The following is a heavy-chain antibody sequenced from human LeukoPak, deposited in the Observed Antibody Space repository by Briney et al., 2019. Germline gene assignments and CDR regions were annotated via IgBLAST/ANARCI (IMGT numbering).Heavy chain of an antibody. CDR2: IYTSGST. Sequence: SQTLSLTCTVSGGSISSGSYYWSWIRQPAGEGLEWIGRIYTSGSTNYNPSLKSRVTISVDTSKNQFSLKLSSVTPADTAVYYCARAGYSYGYWIFDYWGQGTLVTVSS. CDR1: GGSISSGSYY. J-gene: IGHJ4*02. CDR3: ARAGYSYGYWIFDY. D-gene: IGHD5-18*01. V-gene: IGHV4-61*02.